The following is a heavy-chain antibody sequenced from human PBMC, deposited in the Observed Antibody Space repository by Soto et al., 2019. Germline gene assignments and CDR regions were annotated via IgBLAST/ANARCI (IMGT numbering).Heavy chain of an antibody. V-gene: IGHV1-18*04. D-gene: IGHD3-9*01. CDR2: ISAYNGNT. CDR1: GYTFTSYG. CDR3: ARAQYYDILTGYYYDAFDI. J-gene: IGHJ3*02. Sequence: ASVKVSCKASGYTFTSYGISWVRQAPGQGLEWMGWISAYNGNTNYAQKLQGRVTMTTDTSTSTAYMELRSLRSDDTAVYYCARAQYYDILTGYYYDAFDIWGQGTMITVSS.